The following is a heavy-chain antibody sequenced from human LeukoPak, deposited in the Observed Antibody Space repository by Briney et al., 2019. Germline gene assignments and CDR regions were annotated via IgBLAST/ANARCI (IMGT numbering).Heavy chain of an antibody. D-gene: IGHD2/OR15-2a*01. CDR1: GVAISVYY. CDR3: ARVYAAVAFDI. J-gene: IGHJ3*02. Sequence: PSGTLCLSCTVSGVAISVYYRSWIRQPPGKGLEWSGDIYYSGSTTYNPSLKSRVTISVDTSKNQFSLKLSSLTAAETAVYYCARVYAAVAFDIWGQGTMVTVSS. V-gene: IGHV4-59*01. CDR2: IYYSGST.